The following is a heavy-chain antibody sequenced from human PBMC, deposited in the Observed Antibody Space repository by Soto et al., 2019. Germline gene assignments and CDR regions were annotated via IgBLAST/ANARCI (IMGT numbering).Heavy chain of an antibody. J-gene: IGHJ6*02. Sequence: GSLRLSCAASGFTFSGSAMHWVRQASGKGLEWVGRIRSKANSYATAYAASVKGRFTISRDDSKNTAYLQMNSLKTEDTAVYYCTSTYCTNGVCHTGYYYYYGMDVWGQGTTVTVSS. CDR2: IRSKANSYAT. CDR3: TSTYCTNGVCHTGYYYYYGMDV. CDR1: GFTFSGSA. V-gene: IGHV3-73*01. D-gene: IGHD2-8*01.